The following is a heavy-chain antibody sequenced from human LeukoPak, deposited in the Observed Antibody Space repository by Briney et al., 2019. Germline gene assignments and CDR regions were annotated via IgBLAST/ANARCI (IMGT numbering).Heavy chain of an antibody. V-gene: IGHV4-59*12. CDR2: IYYSGST. J-gene: IGHJ6*02. D-gene: IGHD5-12*01. CDR1: GGSISSYY. Sequence: SETLSLTCTVSGGSISSYYWSWIRQPPGKGLEWIGYIYYSGSTNYNPSLKSRVTISVDTSKNQFSLKLSSVTAADTAVYYCARVATITHYYYGMDVWGQGTTVTVSS. CDR3: ARVATITHYYYGMDV.